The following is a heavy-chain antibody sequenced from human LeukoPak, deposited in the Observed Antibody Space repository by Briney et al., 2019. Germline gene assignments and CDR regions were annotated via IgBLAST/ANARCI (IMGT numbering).Heavy chain of an antibody. Sequence: PGGSLRLSCEVSGFTFSGSAMSWVRQAPGKGLEWVSGISISGEATYYADSVQGRFTISRDNSKNTVYLQMYSLGVEDTAVYYCAKAVGSGWRYYFDYWGQGTLVTVSS. CDR2: ISISGEAT. CDR1: GFTFSGSA. J-gene: IGHJ4*02. V-gene: IGHV3-23*01. CDR3: AKAVGSGWRYYFDY. D-gene: IGHD6-19*01.